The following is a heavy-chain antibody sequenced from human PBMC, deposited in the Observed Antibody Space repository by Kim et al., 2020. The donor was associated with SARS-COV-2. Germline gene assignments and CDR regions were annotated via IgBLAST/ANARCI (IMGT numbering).Heavy chain of an antibody. J-gene: IGHJ4*02. CDR1: GFTFSSYN. D-gene: IGHD3-16*01. V-gene: IGHV3-21*01. CDR2: ISSSSTYI. Sequence: GGSLRLSCAASGFTFSSYNMNWVRQAPGKGLEWVSSISSSSTYIYYADSVKGRFTISRDNAKNSLYLQMNSLRAEDTAVYYCARDQGGDPQNWGAAFDYWGQGTLVTVSS. CDR3: ARDQGGDPQNWGAAFDY.